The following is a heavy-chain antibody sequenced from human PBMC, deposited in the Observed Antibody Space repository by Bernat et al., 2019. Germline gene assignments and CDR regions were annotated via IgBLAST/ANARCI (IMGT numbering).Heavy chain of an antibody. D-gene: IGHD1-14*01. Sequence: EVQLLESGGGLVQPGGSLRLSCAASGFIFSSYAMIWVRQAPGKGLEWVSSFGGRGGSTYYADSVKGRFTISRDNAKNSLYLQMNSLRAEDTAVYYCASINRSNYWGQGTLVTVSS. J-gene: IGHJ4*02. CDR3: ASINRSNY. CDR1: GFIFSSYA. CDR2: FGGRGGST. V-gene: IGHV3-23*01.